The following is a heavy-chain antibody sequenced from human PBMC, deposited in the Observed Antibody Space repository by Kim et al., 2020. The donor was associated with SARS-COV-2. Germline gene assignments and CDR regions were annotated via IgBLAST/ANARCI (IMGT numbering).Heavy chain of an antibody. J-gene: IGHJ3*02. Sequence: STYSADSVKGRFTISRDNSKNTLYLQMNSLRAEDTAVYYCAKRTEGAFDIWGQGTMVTVSS. V-gene: IGHV3-23*01. CDR3: AKRTEGAFDI. CDR2: ST.